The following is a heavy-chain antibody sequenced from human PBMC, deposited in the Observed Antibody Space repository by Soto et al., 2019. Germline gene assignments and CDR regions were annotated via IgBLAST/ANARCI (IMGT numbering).Heavy chain of an antibody. J-gene: IGHJ3*01. Sequence: QVQLVESGGGVVQPGRSLRLSCAASGFSFSAYGMHWVRQAPGKGLEWVAVIWSDDNNKDYADSVKGRFTISRDNSKNTLYLQMNSLGAEDTAVYYCARELRPVTARDAFDVWGQGTVVTVSS. V-gene: IGHV3-33*01. CDR1: GFSFSAYG. D-gene: IGHD2-21*02. CDR2: IWSDDNNK. CDR3: ARELRPVTARDAFDV.